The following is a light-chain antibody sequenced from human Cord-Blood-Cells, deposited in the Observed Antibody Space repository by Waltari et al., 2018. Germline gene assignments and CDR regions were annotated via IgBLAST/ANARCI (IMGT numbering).Light chain of an antibody. CDR3: CSYAGSSTYV. CDR1: RSDVGSFNL. CDR2: EGS. Sequence: QSALTQHASVSGSPGQSITISCTGTRSDVGSFNLFSWYQQHPGKAPKLMIYEGSKRPSGVSNRFSGSKSGNTASLTISGLQAEDEADYYCCSYAGSSTYVFGTGTKVTVL. J-gene: IGLJ1*01. V-gene: IGLV2-23*01.